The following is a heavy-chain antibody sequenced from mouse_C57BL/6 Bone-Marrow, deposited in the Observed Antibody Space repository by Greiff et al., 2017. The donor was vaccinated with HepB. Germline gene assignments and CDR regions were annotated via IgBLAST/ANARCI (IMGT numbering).Heavy chain of an antibody. V-gene: IGHV5-4*01. CDR1: GFTFSSDA. Sequence: EVKVVESGGGLVKPGGSLKLSCAASGFTFSSDAMSWVRQTPEKRLEWVATISDGGSYTYYPDNVKGRFTISRDNAKNNLYLQMSHLKSEDTAMYYCAREGYLFAYWGQGTLVTVSA. CDR3: AREGYLFAY. D-gene: IGHD2-3*01. CDR2: ISDGGSYT. J-gene: IGHJ3*01.